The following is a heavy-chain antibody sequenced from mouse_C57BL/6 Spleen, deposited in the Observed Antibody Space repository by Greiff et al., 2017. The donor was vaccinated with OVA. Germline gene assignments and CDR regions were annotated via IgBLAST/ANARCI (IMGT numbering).Heavy chain of an antibody. CDR1: GYAFSSYW. D-gene: IGHD2-4*01. V-gene: IGHV1-80*01. CDR2: IYPGDGDT. CDR3: ARRCDYAWYFDV. Sequence: VKLMESGAELVKPGASVKLSCKASGYAFSSYWMNWVKQRPGKGLEWIGQIYPGDGDTNYNGKFKGKATLTADKSSSTAYMQLSSLTSEDSAVDFCARRCDYAWYFDVWGTGTTVTVSA. J-gene: IGHJ1*03.